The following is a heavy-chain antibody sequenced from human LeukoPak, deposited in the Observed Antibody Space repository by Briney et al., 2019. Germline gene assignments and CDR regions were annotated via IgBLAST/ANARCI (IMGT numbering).Heavy chain of an antibody. V-gene: IGHV3-23*01. D-gene: IGHD2-2*01. J-gene: IGHJ4*02. CDR1: GFTFSSYA. CDR2: ISGSGGST. CDR3: AKVSAAEYYFDY. Sequence: GGSLRLSCAASGFTFSSYAMSWVRQAPGKGLEWVSAISGSGGSTYYADSVKGRFTISRDNSKNTPYLQMNSLRAEDTAVYYCAKVSAAEYYFDYWGQGTLVTVSS.